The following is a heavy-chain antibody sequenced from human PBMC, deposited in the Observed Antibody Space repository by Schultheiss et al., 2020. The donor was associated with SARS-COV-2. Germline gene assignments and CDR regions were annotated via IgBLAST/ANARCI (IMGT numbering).Heavy chain of an antibody. CDR3: ARDSYYYDSSGYREYYFDY. Sequence: SETLSLTCTVSGGSISSGGYYWGWIRQPPGKGLEWIGYIYYSGSTYYNPSLKSRVTISVDTSKNQFSLKLSSVTAADTAVYYCARDSYYYDSSGYREYYFDYWGQGTLVTVSS. CDR1: GGSISSGGYY. V-gene: IGHV4-30-4*08. CDR2: IYYSGST. D-gene: IGHD3-22*01. J-gene: IGHJ4*02.